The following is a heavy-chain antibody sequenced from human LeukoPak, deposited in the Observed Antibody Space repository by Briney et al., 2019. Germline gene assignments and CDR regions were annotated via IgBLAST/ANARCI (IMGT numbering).Heavy chain of an antibody. J-gene: IGHJ4*02. CDR3: AGPGIGSLD. D-gene: IGHD3-10*01. CDR1: GFTFSSYA. V-gene: IGHV3-30-3*01. Sequence: GGSLRLSCAASGFTFSSYAMHWVRQAPGKGLEWVAVISYDGSNKYYADSVKGRFTISRDNSKNTLYLQMNSLRAEDTAVYYCAGPGIGSLDWGQGTLVTVSS. CDR2: ISYDGSNK.